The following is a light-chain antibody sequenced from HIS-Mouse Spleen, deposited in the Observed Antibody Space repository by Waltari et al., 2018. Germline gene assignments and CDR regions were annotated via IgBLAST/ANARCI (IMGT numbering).Light chain of an antibody. V-gene: IGLV1-47*01. CDR3: AAWDDSLSGWV. Sequence: QSVLTQPPSASGTPGQRVTISCSGSSSNIGSNYVYWYQQLPGTAPKLLIYRNNQLPSGVPGRFSGSKSGTSASLAISGLRSEDEADYYCAAWDDSLSGWVFGGGTKLTVL. J-gene: IGLJ3*02. CDR2: RNN. CDR1: SSNIGSNY.